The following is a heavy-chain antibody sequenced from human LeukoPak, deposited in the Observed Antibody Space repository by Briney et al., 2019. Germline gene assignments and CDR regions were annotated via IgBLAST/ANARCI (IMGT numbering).Heavy chain of an antibody. CDR3: ARLVGSLKYYFDY. CDR2: INHSGST. D-gene: IGHD2-21*01. CDR1: GGSFSGYY. Sequence: PSETLSLTCAVYGGSFSGYYWSWIRQPPGKGLEWIGEINHSGSTNYNPSLKSRVTISVDTSKNQFSLKLSSVTAADTAVYYCARLVGSLKYYFDYWGQGTLVTVSS. J-gene: IGHJ4*02. V-gene: IGHV4-34*01.